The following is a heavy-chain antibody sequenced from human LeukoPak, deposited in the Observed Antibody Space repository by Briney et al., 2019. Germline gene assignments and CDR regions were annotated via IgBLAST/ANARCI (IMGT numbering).Heavy chain of an antibody. Sequence: GGSLRLSCAASGFTFSSYSMNWVRQAPGKGLEWVSSISSSSSYIYYADSVKGRFTISRDNAKNSLYLQMNSLRAEDTAVYYCAGDRGRTVTTSRLVGHWGQGTLVTVSS. V-gene: IGHV3-21*01. J-gene: IGHJ4*02. CDR1: GFTFSSYS. CDR2: ISSSSSYI. CDR3: AGDRGRTVTTSRLVGH. D-gene: IGHD4-17*01.